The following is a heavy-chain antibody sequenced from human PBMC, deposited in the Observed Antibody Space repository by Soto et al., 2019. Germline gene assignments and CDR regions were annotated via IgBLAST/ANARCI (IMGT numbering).Heavy chain of an antibody. CDR2: IGGNSRTT. CDR3: AKASSISWGVFDY. Sequence: GSLRLSCAASGFTFSSNAMTWVRQAPGKGLEWVSHIGGNSRTTYFADSVKGRFTISRDNSKNTLYLQMNSLRAEDTAVYYCAKASSISWGVFDYWGQGILVTVSS. V-gene: IGHV3-23*01. D-gene: IGHD6-13*01. J-gene: IGHJ4*02. CDR1: GFTFSSNA.